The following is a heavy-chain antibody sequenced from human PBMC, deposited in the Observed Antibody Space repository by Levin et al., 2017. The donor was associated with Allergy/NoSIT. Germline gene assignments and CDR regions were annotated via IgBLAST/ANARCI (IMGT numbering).Heavy chain of an antibody. J-gene: IGHJ5*02. V-gene: IGHV3-23*01. D-gene: IGHD3-22*01. CDR3: AKSSPPPYYDSSGLPWFDP. CDR2: ISGSGGST. CDR1: GFTFSSYA. Sequence: GESLKISCAASGFTFSSYAMSWVRQAPGKGLEWVSAISGSGGSTYYADSVKGRFTISRDNSKNTLYLQMNSLRAEDTAVYYCAKSSPPPYYDSSGLPWFDPWGQGTLVTVSS.